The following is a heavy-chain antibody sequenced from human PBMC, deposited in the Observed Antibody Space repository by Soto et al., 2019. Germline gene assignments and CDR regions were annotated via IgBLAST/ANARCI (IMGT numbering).Heavy chain of an antibody. Sequence: TGQGLEWMGWMNPNSGNTGYAQKFQGRVTMTRNTSISTAYMELSSLRSEDTAVYYCARTLYGDNVDYSGQGTLVSVSS. CDR3: ARTLYGDNVDY. D-gene: IGHD4-17*01. V-gene: IGHV1-8*01. J-gene: IGHJ4*02. CDR2: MNPNSGNT.